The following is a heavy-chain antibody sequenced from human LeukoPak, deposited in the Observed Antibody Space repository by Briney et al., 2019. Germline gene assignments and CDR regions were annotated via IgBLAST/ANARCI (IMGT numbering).Heavy chain of an antibody. Sequence: ASVKVSCKASGDTFSSSIIYWVRQAPGQGLEWMGGIVPIFGAARYAQKFQGRVTITADKSTSTAYMEMSSLRSEDTAVYYCARSLFRFLEWSYRSYYYYYMDVWGKGTTVTVSS. V-gene: IGHV1-69*06. CDR1: GDTFSSSI. CDR2: IVPIFGAA. CDR3: ARSLFRFLEWSYRSYYYYYMDV. D-gene: IGHD3-3*01. J-gene: IGHJ6*03.